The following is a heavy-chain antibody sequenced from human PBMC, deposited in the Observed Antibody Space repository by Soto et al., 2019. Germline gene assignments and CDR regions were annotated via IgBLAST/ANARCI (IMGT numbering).Heavy chain of an antibody. Sequence: QVQLVESGGGVVQPGRSLRLSCAASGFTFSSYAMHWVRQAPGKGLEWVAVISYDGSNKYYADSVKGRFTISRDNSKNSLYLQMSSLRAEDTAVYYCARPLWRDGYHWGYFDLWGRGTLVTVSS. CDR3: ARPLWRDGYHWGYFDL. CDR1: GFTFSSYA. V-gene: IGHV3-30-3*01. CDR2: ISYDGSNK. J-gene: IGHJ2*01. D-gene: IGHD5-12*01.